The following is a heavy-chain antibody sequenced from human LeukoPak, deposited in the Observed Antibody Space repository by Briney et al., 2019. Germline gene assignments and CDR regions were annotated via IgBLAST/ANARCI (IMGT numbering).Heavy chain of an antibody. CDR1: GGSISSYY. V-gene: IGHV4-59*08. Sequence: PSETLSLTCTVSGGSISSYYWSWIRQPPGKGLEWIGYVSYSGSTNYNPSLKSRVTISVDTSKNQFSLKLSSVTAADTAVYYCARSYGDYANWFDPWGQGTLVTVSS. CDR3: ARSYGDYANWFDP. CDR2: VSYSGST. D-gene: IGHD4-17*01. J-gene: IGHJ5*02.